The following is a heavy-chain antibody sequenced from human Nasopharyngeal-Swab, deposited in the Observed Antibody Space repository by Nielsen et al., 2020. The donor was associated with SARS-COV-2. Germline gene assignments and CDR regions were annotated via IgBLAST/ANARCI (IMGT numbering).Heavy chain of an antibody. CDR2: ISGSDHTT. CDR1: GFTFRRYA. D-gene: IGHD5-12*01. Sequence: GESLKISCAASGFTFRRYAISWVRQAPGKGLEWVSVISGSDHTTYYADSVKGRFTISRDNSKNTVNLQMNSLRVEDTAIYYCAKDRDSGDDSDDYYHYYGMDVWGQGTTATVFS. CDR3: AKDRDSGDDSDDYYHYYGMDV. V-gene: IGHV3-23*01. J-gene: IGHJ6*02.